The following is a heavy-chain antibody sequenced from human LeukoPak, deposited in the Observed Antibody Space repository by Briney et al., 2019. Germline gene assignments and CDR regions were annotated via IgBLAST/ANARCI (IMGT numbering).Heavy chain of an antibody. V-gene: IGHV4-4*02. CDR1: GGSIFTSNW. D-gene: IGHD1-26*01. CDR2: IFHTGST. CDR3: ARGGNYWPQWWFDP. Sequence: SETLSLTCAVSGGSIFTSNWWSWVRQPPGKGLEWIGQIFHTGSTSYSPSLKSRVTISVDKSKNQFSLELNSVTPADTAVYYCARGGNYWPQWWFDPWGRGTLVSVSS. J-gene: IGHJ5*02.